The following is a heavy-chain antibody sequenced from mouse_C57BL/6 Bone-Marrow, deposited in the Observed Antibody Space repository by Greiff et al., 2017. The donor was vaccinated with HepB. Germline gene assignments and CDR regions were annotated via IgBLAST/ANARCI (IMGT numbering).Heavy chain of an antibody. J-gene: IGHJ1*03. D-gene: IGHD2-3*01. CDR2: INYDGSST. CDR3: ARDYDCYLYWYFDV. CDR1: GFTFSDYY. Sequence: EVKLVESEGGLVQPGSSMKLSCTASGFTFSDYYMAWVRQVPEKGLEWVANINYDGSSTYYLDSLKSRFIISRDNAKNILYLQMSSLKSEDTATYYCARDYDCYLYWYFDVWGTGTTVTVSS. V-gene: IGHV5-16*01.